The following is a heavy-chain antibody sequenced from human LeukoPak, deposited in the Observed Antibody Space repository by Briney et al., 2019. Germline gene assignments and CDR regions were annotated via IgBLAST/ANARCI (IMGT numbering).Heavy chain of an antibody. CDR3: ARGYSSSWANWFDP. CDR2: IRYDGTNE. D-gene: IGHD6-13*01. Sequence: GGSLRLSRAASGFTFVDSGMNWVRQAPGKGLEWLTFIRYDGTNEYFADSVKGRFTISRDNSKNTLYLQMNSLRAEDTAVYYCARGYSSSWANWFDPWGQGTLVTVSS. V-gene: IGHV3-30*02. J-gene: IGHJ5*02. CDR1: GFTFVDSG.